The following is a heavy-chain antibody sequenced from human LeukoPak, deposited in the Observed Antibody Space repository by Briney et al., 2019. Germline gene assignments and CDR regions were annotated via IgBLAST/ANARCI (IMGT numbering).Heavy chain of an antibody. CDR3: ARTRGSSSSNYFDY. J-gene: IGHJ4*02. CDR1: GYTFTGYY. CDR2: MNPNSGNT. D-gene: IGHD6-6*01. V-gene: IGHV1-8*02. Sequence: GASVKVSCKASGYTFTGYYMHWVRQATGQGLEWMGWMNPNSGNTGYAQKFQGRVTMTRNTSISTAYMELSSLRSEDTAVYYCARTRGSSSSNYFDYWGQGTLVTVSS.